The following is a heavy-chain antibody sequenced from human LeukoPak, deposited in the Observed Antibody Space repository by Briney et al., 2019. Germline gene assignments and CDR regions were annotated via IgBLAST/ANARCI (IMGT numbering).Heavy chain of an antibody. CDR1: GASVSSASY. V-gene: IGHV4-61*01. CDR3: ARSRAFNSGAFDP. J-gene: IGHJ5*02. D-gene: IGHD1-26*01. Sequence: SETLSLTCTVSGASVSSASYWSWIRQPPGKGVEWIAHIYNGVNTNYNPSLKGRVTISVDTSKNQFSLRLNSVTAADTAVYYCARSRAFNSGAFDPWGQGSLVTVSS. CDR2: IYNGVNT.